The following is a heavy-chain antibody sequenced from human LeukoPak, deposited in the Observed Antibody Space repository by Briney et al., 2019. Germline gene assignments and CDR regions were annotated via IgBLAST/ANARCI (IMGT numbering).Heavy chain of an antibody. CDR1: GFTFSSYG. Sequence: GGSLRLSCAASGFTFSSYGMHWVRQAPGKGLEWVAFIRYDGTNKYYADSVKGRFTISRDNSKNTLYLQMNSLRAEDTAVYYCARGSKAVLFTRDHYMDVWGKGTTVTISS. CDR3: ARGSKAVLFTRDHYMDV. J-gene: IGHJ6*03. V-gene: IGHV3-30*02. CDR2: IRYDGTNK. D-gene: IGHD6-19*01.